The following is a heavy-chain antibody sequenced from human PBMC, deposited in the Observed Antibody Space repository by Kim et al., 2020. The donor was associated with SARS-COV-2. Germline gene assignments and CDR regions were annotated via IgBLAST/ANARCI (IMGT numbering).Heavy chain of an antibody. CDR2: ISGSGGST. CDR1: GFTFSSYA. Sequence: GGSLRLSCAASGFTFSSYAMSWVRQAPGKGLEWVSAISGSGGSTYYADSVKGRFTISRDNSKNTLYLQMNSLRAEDTAVYYCAKGGRGVNCSSTSCYTNYYYYYGMDVWGQGTTVTVSS. D-gene: IGHD2-2*02. CDR3: AKGGRGVNCSSTSCYTNYYYYYGMDV. J-gene: IGHJ6*02. V-gene: IGHV3-23*01.